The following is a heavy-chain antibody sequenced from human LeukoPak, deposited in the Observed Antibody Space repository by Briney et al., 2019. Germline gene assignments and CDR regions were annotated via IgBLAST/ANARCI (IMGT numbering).Heavy chain of an antibody. V-gene: IGHV3-48*03. CDR1: GFTFSRYE. CDR2: ISSSDNTI. D-gene: IGHD7-27*01. J-gene: IGHJ4*02. Sequence: GSLRLSCAASGFTFSRYEMIWVRQAPGKGLEWVSYISSSDNTIYYADSVKGRFTISRDNAKNSLYLQMNSLRAEDTAVYYCARDINWVGGYWGQGTLVTVSS. CDR3: ARDINWVGGY.